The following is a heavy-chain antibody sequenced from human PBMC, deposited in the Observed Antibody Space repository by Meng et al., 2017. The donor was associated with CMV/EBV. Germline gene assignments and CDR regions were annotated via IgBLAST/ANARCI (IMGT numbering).Heavy chain of an antibody. Sequence: ASVKVSYKASGYTFTSYYMHWVRQAPGQGLEWMGIINPSGGSTSYAQKFQGRVTMTRDTSTSTVYMELSSLRSEDTAVYYCARFPYSSSLGIYYFDYWGQGTLVTVSS. CDR1: GYTFTSYY. D-gene: IGHD6-6*01. J-gene: IGHJ4*02. CDR3: ARFPYSSSLGIYYFDY. CDR2: INPSGGST. V-gene: IGHV1-46*01.